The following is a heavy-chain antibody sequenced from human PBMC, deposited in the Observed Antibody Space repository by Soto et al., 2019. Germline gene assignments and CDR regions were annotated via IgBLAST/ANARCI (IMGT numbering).Heavy chain of an antibody. CDR1: GFTFSSYG. Sequence: QVQLVESGGGVVQPGRSLRLSCAASGFTFSSYGMHWVRQAPGKGLEWVAVIWYDGSNKYYADSVKGRFTISRDNSKNTLYLQMNSLRAEDTAVYYCASDRTYSGYDVLSGAFDIWGQGTMVTVSS. CDR2: IWYDGSNK. V-gene: IGHV3-33*01. J-gene: IGHJ3*02. D-gene: IGHD5-12*01. CDR3: ASDRTYSGYDVLSGAFDI.